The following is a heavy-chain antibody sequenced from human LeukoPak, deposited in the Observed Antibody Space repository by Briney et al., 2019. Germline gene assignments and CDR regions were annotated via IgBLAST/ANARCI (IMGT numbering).Heavy chain of an antibody. V-gene: IGHV3-21*01. CDR2: ISSSSSYI. D-gene: IGHD2-2*01. J-gene: IGHJ6*02. CDR1: GFSFGSYG. CDR3: ARLPGVPAAYYYYYGMDV. Sequence: AGGSLRLSCAASGFSFGSYGMHWVRQAPGKGLEWVSSISSSSSYIYYADSVKGRFTISRDNAKNSLYLQMNSLRAEDTAVYYCARLPGVPAAYYYYYGMDVWGQGTTVTVSS.